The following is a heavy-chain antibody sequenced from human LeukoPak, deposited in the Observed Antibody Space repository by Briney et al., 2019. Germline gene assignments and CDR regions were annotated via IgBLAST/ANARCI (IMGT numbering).Heavy chain of an antibody. CDR3: ARPRVTLVDDAFDI. CDR2: IKEDESEK. D-gene: IGHD2-21*02. CDR1: GFTFSRYW. J-gene: IGHJ3*02. Sequence: PGGSLRLSCTVSGFTFSRYWMSWVRQAPGKGLEWVANIKEDESEKYYVDSVKGRFTISRDNSKNTLYLQMNSLRAEDTAVYYCARPRVTLVDDAFDIWGQGTMVTVSS. V-gene: IGHV3-7*01.